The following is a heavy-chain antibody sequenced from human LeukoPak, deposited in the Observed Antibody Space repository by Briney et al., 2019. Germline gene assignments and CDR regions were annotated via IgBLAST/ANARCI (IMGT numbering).Heavy chain of an antibody. CDR3: AREGLTNDAFEI. CDR2: INPDGSGT. Sequence: PGGSLRLSCAASGFTFSSYWMHWVRQAPGKGLVWVPRINPDGSGTNYADSVKGRFSISRDNAKSTLYLQVNSLRAEDTAVYYCAREGLTNDAFEIWGQGTMVTVSS. D-gene: IGHD2-8*01. J-gene: IGHJ3*02. CDR1: GFTFSSYW. V-gene: IGHV3-74*01.